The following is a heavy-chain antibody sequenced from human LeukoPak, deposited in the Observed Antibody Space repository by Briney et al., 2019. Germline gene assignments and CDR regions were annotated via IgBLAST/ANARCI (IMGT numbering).Heavy chain of an antibody. CDR1: GGSIRSYY. CDR2: IYYSGSA. Sequence: SETLSLTCTVSGGSIRSYYWSWIRQPPGKGLEWIGYIYYSGSANYNPSLKSRVTISMDKSKNQFSLNLNSVTAADTAIYYCARNGYYSSDYWGQGTRVTVSS. D-gene: IGHD4-17*01. CDR3: ARNGYYSSDY. J-gene: IGHJ4*02. V-gene: IGHV4-59*12.